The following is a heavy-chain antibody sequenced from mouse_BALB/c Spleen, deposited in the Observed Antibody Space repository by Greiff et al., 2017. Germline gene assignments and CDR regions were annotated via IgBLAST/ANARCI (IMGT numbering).Heavy chain of an antibody. J-gene: IGHJ4*01. CDR2: IWAGGST. V-gene: IGHV2-9*02. Sequence: VMLVESGPGLVAPSQSLSITCTVSGFSLTSYGVHWVRQPPGKGLEWLGVIWAGGSTNYNSALMSRLSISKDNSKSQVFLKMNSLQTDDTAMYYCARLRRRDYYAMDYWGQGTSVTVSS. D-gene: IGHD2-12*01. CDR1: GFSLTSYG. CDR3: ARLRRRDYYAMDY.